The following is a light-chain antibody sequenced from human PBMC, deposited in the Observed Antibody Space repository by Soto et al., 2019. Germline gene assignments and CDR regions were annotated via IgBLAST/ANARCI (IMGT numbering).Light chain of an antibody. J-gene: IGKJ2*01. CDR2: GAS. Sequence: EIVLTQSPGTLSLSPGETATLSCRASQTVSIASLAWYQQKPGQTPRIVMYGASIRATGVPDRFSGSGSGTDFSLTISSLEPGDFAVYYCQQFGSSPFTFGQGNKLEI. V-gene: IGKV3-20*01. CDR1: QTVSIAS. CDR3: QQFGSSPFT.